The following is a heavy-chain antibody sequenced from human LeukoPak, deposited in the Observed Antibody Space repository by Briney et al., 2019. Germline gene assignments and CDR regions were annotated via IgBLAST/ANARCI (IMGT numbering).Heavy chain of an antibody. CDR1: GYIFAGYY. Sequence: ASVKVSCKASGYIFAGYYMHWVRQAPGQGLEWMGWINPNSGATNYAQKFQGRVTLTRDTSISTAYMELSSLRSEDTAVYYCAASFPLDTRYYFDYWGQGTLVTVSS. CDR2: INPNSGAT. CDR3: AASFPLDTRYYFDY. D-gene: IGHD5-18*01. J-gene: IGHJ4*02. V-gene: IGHV1-2*02.